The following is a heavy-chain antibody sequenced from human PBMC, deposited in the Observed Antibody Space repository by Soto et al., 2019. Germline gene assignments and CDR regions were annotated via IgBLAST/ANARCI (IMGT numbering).Heavy chain of an antibody. J-gene: IGHJ4*02. CDR3: AHWYYYDSSGYYRYYFDY. CDR1: GFSLSTSGVG. CDR2: IYWDDDK. Sequence: QITLKESGPTLVKPTQTLTLTCTFSGFSLSTSGVGVGWIRQPPGKALEWLALIYWDDDKRYSPSLKSRLTITKDPSKNPVVLTMTNMDPVDTATYYCAHWYYYDSSGYYRYYFDYWGQGTLVTVSS. V-gene: IGHV2-5*02. D-gene: IGHD3-22*01.